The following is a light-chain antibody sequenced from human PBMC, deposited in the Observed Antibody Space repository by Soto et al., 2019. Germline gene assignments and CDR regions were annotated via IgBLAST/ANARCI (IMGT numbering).Light chain of an antibody. V-gene: IGKV1-5*02. Sequence: IQMTQSPSTLPASVGDRVSIICRASQSISTLAWYQQRPGKAPKVLIHDASSLESGVPSRFSGSRSGTEFTLTISSLQPDDFATYYCQQYDSYWTFGQGTKVDIK. CDR1: QSIST. CDR2: DAS. J-gene: IGKJ1*01. CDR3: QQYDSYWT.